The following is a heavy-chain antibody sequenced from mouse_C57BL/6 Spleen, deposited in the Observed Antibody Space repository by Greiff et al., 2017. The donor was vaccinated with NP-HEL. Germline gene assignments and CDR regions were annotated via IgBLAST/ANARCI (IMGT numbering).Heavy chain of an antibody. CDR1: GYTFTSYW. Sequence: QVQLQQPGAELVKPGASVKLSCKASGYTFTSYWMHWVKQRPGQGLEWIGMIHPNSGSTNYNEKFKSKATLTVDKSSSTAYMQLSSLTSEDFAVYYCARSYYYGSSYEGYYAMDYWGQGTSVTVSS. J-gene: IGHJ4*01. CDR3: ARSYYYGSSYEGYYAMDY. V-gene: IGHV1-64*01. D-gene: IGHD1-1*01. CDR2: IHPNSGST.